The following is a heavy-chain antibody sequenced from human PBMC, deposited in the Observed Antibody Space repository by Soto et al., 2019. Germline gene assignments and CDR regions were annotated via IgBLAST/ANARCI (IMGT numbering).Heavy chain of an antibody. D-gene: IGHD3-3*01. J-gene: IGHJ5*02. CDR3: ARVYYDFWSGPRGRWFDP. CDR1: GFSLSTSGVG. V-gene: IGHV2-5*02. CDR2: IYWDDDK. Sequence: QITLKESGPTLVNPTQTLTLTCTFSGFSLSTSGVGVGWIRQPPGKALEWLALIYWDDDKRYSPSLKSRLTITKDTSKNQVVLTMTNMDPVDTATYYCARVYYDFWSGPRGRWFDPWGQGTLVTVSS.